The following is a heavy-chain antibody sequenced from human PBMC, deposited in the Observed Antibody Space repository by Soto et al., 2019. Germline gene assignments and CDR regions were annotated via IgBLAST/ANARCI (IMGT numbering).Heavy chain of an antibody. J-gene: IGHJ4*02. Sequence: PSETLSLTCTVSGGSISSYYWSWIRQPPGKGLEWIGYIYYSGSTNYNPSLKSRVTISVDTSKNQFSLKLSSVTAADTAVYYCAIQVPGPYGSGSYFDYWGQGTLVTVSS. D-gene: IGHD3-10*01. CDR2: IYYSGST. CDR3: AIQVPGPYGSGSYFDY. V-gene: IGHV4-59*08. CDR1: GGSISSYY.